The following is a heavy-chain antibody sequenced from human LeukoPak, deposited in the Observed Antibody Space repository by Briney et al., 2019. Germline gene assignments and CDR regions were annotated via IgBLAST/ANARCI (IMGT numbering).Heavy chain of an antibody. CDR3: ARDQGSTFDY. CDR2: ISSSSSYI. V-gene: IGHV3-21*01. J-gene: IGHJ4*02. D-gene: IGHD2-15*01. CDR1: GFTFSSYS. Sequence: PGGSLRPSCAASGFTFSSYSMNWVRQAPGKGLEWVSSISSSSSYIHYADSVKGRFTISRDNAKNSLYLQMNSLRAEDTAVYYCARDQGSTFDYWGQGTLVTVSS.